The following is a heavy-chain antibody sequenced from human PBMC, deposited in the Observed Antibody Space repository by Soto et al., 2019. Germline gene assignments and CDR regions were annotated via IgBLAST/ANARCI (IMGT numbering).Heavy chain of an antibody. V-gene: IGHV3-11*06. Sequence: PGGSLRLSCAGSGFTFGDSYMSWIRQAPGKGLEWLSYISPGSRYPAYADSVKGRFTISRDNSKNTLYLQMNSLRAEDTAVYYCARGEGSSWYSSGWLPPYYYYGMDVWGQGTTVTVSS. J-gene: IGHJ6*02. CDR1: GFTFGDSY. CDR3: ARGEGSSWYSSGWLPPYYYYGMDV. D-gene: IGHD6-19*01. CDR2: ISPGSRYP.